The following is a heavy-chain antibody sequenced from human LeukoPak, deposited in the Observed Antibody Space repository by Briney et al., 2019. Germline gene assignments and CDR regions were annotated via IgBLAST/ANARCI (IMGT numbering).Heavy chain of an antibody. V-gene: IGHV1-2*02. CDR2: INPNSGGT. D-gene: IGHD3-10*01. J-gene: IGHJ4*02. CDR1: GYTFTGYY. CDR3: ARDPSYYGSGYYFDY. Sequence: RASVKVSCKASGYTFTGYYMHWVRQAPGQGLEWMGWINPNSGGTNYAQKFQGRVTMTRDTSISTAYMELSRLRSDDTAVYYCARDPSYYGSGYYFDYWGQGTLVTVSS.